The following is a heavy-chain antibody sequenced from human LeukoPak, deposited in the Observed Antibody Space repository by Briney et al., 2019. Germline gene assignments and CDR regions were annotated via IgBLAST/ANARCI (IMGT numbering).Heavy chain of an antibody. CDR2: IYWDDDK. Sequence: SGPTLVNPTQTLTLTCTFSGFSLSTSGVGVGWIRQPPGKALEWLALIYWDDDKRHSPPLKSRLTITKDTSKNQVVLTMTNMDPVDTATYYCAQLGYCSSTSCYAGAFDYWGQGTLVTVSS. D-gene: IGHD2-2*01. CDR1: GFSLSTSGVG. J-gene: IGHJ4*02. V-gene: IGHV2-5*02. CDR3: AQLGYCSSTSCYAGAFDY.